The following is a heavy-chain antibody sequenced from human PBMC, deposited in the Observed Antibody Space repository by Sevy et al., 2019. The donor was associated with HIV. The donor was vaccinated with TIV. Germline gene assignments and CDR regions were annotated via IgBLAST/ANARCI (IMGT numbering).Heavy chain of an antibody. CDR2: INSDGSST. V-gene: IGHV3-74*01. D-gene: IGHD5-12*01. CDR1: GFTFSSYW. J-gene: IGHJ6*02. Sequence: GGSLRLSCAASGFTFSSYWMHWVRQAPGKGLVWVSRINSDGSSTSYADSVKGRFTISRDNAKNTLYLQMNSLRAEDTAVYYCARQLRWLQIDYYGMDVWGQGTTVTVSS. CDR3: ARQLRWLQIDYYGMDV.